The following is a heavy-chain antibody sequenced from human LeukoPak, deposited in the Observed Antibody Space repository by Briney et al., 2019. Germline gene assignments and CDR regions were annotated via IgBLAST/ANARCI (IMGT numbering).Heavy chain of an antibody. CDR2: LYYSGST. CDR1: SDSINDYF. V-gene: IGHV4-59*01. Sequence: PSETLSLTCAVSSDSINDYFWSWLRQPPGKGLEWIGYLYYSGSTNYNPSLKSRVTFSIDTSENHFSLNLTSVTAADTAIYYCARGTSSETLRVWGQGTLVTVSS. CDR3: ARGTSSETLRV. D-gene: IGHD2-2*01. J-gene: IGHJ4*02.